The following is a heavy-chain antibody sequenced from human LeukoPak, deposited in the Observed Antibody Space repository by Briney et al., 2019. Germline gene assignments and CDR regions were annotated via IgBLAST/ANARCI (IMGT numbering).Heavy chain of an antibody. CDR1: GGSISSYY. V-gene: IGHV4-59*08. J-gene: IGHJ2*01. CDR2: IHYSGST. Sequence: SETLSLTCTVSGGSISSYYWSWIRQPPGKGLEWIGYIHYSGSTNYNPSLKSRVTISVDRSKNQFSLKLSSVTAANTARDYCARQNSETYYSRYFDLWGRGTLVTVSS. D-gene: IGHD1-26*01. CDR3: ARQNSETYYSRYFDL.